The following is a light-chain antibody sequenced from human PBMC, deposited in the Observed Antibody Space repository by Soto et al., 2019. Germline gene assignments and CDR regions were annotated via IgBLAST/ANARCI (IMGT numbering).Light chain of an antibody. CDR1: SSDVGGYNY. V-gene: IGLV2-14*01. CDR3: SSYTSSSTLVV. Sequence: QSALTQPASVSGSPGQSITISCTGTSSDVGGYNYVSWYQQHPGKAPKLMLYDVSNRPSGISNRCSGSNSGNTASLTISGLQAEDEAEYYCSSYTSSSTLVVFGGGTKLTVL. J-gene: IGLJ2*01. CDR2: DVS.